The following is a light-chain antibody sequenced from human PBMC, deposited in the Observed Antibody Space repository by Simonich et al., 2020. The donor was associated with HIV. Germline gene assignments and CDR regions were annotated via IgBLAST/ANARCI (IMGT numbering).Light chain of an antibody. CDR3: QQYNNWPSPFT. Sequence: EIEMTQSLATLSVSPGERATLSCRVSQSVAGNLAWYQQKPGQAPRLLIYAASSSATGIPARFSGSGFGTEFTLTISSMQSEDFAVYYCQQYNNWPSPFTFGPGTKVDIK. J-gene: IGKJ3*01. CDR1: QSVAGN. V-gene: IGKV3-15*01. CDR2: AAS.